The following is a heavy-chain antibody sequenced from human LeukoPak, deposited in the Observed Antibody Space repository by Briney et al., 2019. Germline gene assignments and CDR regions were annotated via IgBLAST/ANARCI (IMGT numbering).Heavy chain of an antibody. CDR3: ASGYYDSSGYYLGY. J-gene: IGHJ4*02. CDR2: INHSGST. CDR1: GGSFSGYY. Sequence: SETLSLTCAVYGGSFSGYYWSWIRQPPGKGLEWIGEINHSGSTNYNPSLKSRVTISVGTSKNQFSLKLSSVTAADTAVYYCASGYYDSSGYYLGYWGQGTLVTVSS. V-gene: IGHV4-34*01. D-gene: IGHD3-22*01.